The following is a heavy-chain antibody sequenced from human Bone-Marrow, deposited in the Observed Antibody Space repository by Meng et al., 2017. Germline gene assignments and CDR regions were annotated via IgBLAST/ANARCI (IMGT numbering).Heavy chain of an antibody. CDR1: AYTFTRYY. Sequence: ASVKVSCKASAYTFTRYYIHWVRQAPGQGLEWMGMINPSAGSTTYAQKFQGRVTMTTDTSTSTVYMDLSSLRSEDTAVYYCTRDLSGDSSNYWGQGTQVT. CDR2: INPSAGST. J-gene: IGHJ4*02. V-gene: IGHV1-46*01. D-gene: IGHD3-22*01. CDR3: TRDLSGDSSNY.